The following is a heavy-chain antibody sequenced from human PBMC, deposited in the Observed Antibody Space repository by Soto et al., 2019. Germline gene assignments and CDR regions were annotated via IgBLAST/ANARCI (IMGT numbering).Heavy chain of an antibody. V-gene: IGHV1-3*01. J-gene: IGHJ4*02. CDR2: INAGNGNT. D-gene: IGHD3-22*01. CDR1: GYTFTSYA. CDR3: ARGAYYYESSTIDY. Sequence: VASVKVSCKASGYTFTSYAMHWVRQAPGQRLEWMGWINAGNGNTKYSQKFQGRVTITRDTSASTAYMELSSLRSEDTAVYYCARGAYYYESSTIDYWGQGNLVTVSS.